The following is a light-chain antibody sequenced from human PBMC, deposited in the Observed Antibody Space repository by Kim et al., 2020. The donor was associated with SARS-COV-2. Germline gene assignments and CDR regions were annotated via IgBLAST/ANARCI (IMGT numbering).Light chain of an antibody. CDR1: QSINMW. CDR3: QQYHDYPLT. J-gene: IGKJ1*01. V-gene: IGKV1-5*01. CDR2: DAS. Sequence: DIQMTQSPSTLSASVGDRVTITCRASQSINMWLAWYQQKSRTAPKLLISDASSLVSGVPSRFSGSGFGTEFTLTISSLQPDDFATYYCQQYHDYPLTFGQGTKVDIK.